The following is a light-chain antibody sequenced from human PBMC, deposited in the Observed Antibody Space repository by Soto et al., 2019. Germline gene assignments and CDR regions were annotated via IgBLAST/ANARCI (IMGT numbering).Light chain of an antibody. V-gene: IGKV3-20*01. Sequence: EIVLTQSPGTLSLSPGERATLSCRASQSVSSSSLAWYQQKPGQAPRLLIYGASSGATGIPDRFSGNGSGTDFTLTISRLEPEDFAVYYCQQYGNSPQITFGQGTRLEIK. CDR2: GAS. CDR3: QQYGNSPQIT. J-gene: IGKJ5*01. CDR1: QSVSSSS.